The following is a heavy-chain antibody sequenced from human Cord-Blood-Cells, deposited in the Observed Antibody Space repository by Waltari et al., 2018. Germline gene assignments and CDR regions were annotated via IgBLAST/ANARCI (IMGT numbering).Heavy chain of an antibody. CDR2: FDPEDGET. Sequence: QVQLVQSGAEVKKPGASVKGSCKVSGYTLPDLSMPWVRQAPGKGLEWMGGFDPEDGETIYAQKFQGRVTMTEDTSTDTAYMELSSLRSEDTAVYYCATGLYSSSSTDAFDIWGQGTMVTVSS. J-gene: IGHJ3*02. D-gene: IGHD6-6*01. V-gene: IGHV1-24*01. CDR1: GYTLPDLS. CDR3: ATGLYSSSSTDAFDI.